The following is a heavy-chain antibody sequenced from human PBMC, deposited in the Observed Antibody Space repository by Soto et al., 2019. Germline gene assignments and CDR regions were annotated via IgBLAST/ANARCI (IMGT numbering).Heavy chain of an antibody. J-gene: IGHJ6*02. D-gene: IGHD3-3*01. V-gene: IGHV1-69*06. CDR3: ASKTIEGGLRFLEWSPPYYYYGMDV. CDR2: IIPIFGTA. Sequence: ASVKVSCKASGCTFSSYAIRWVRQAPGQGLEWMGGIIPIFGTANYAQKFQGRVTITADKSTSTAYMELSSLRSEDTAVYYCASKTIEGGLRFLEWSPPYYYYGMDVWGQGTTVTVSS. CDR1: GCTFSSYA.